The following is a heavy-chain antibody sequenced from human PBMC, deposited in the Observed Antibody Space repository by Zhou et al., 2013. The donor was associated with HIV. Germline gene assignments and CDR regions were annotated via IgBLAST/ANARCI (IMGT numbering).Heavy chain of an antibody. D-gene: IGHD2-21*01. J-gene: IGHJ6*02. V-gene: IGHV1-69*05. CDR2: IIPMFGTV. CDR3: ARVPMTPFMDYSQHGMDV. Sequence: QVQLVQSGAEVKKPGSSVKVSCTASGGTLTTYALSWVRQAPGQGLEWMGGIIPMFGTVNYAQKFQDRLTITTDEYTSTPYMELSSLTYDDTAVYYCARVPMTPFMDYSQHGMDVWGQGTTVTVSS. CDR1: GGTLTTYA.